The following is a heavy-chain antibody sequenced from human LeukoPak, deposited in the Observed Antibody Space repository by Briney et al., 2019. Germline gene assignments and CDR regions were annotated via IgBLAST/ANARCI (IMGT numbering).Heavy chain of an antibody. CDR1: GGTFSSYA. CDR2: MNPNSGNT. D-gene: IGHD6-13*01. Sequence: ASVKVSCKASGGTFSSYAINWVRQATGQGLEWMGWMNPNSGNTGYAQKFQGRVTMTRNTSISTAYMELSSLRSEDTAVYYCARGLKGPAGKVAYYYYMDVWGKGTTVTISS. CDR3: ARGLKGPAGKVAYYYYMDV. J-gene: IGHJ6*03. V-gene: IGHV1-8*02.